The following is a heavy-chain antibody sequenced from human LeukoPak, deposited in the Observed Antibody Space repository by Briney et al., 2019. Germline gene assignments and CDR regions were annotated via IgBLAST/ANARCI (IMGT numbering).Heavy chain of an antibody. CDR2: ISSSSSTI. CDR1: GFTFSSYG. V-gene: IGHV3-48*01. D-gene: IGHD6-6*01. CDR3: ARGLSGYASSLGY. J-gene: IGHJ4*02. Sequence: GGSLRLSCAASGFTFSSYGMTWVRQAPGKGLEWVSYISSSSSTIYYADCVKGRFTISRDNAKNSLYLQMNSLRAEDTAVYYCARGLSGYASSLGYWGQGTLVTVSA.